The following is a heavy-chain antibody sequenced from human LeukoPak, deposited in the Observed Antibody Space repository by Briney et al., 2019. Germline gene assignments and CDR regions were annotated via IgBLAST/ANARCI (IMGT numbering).Heavy chain of an antibody. J-gene: IGHJ4*02. CDR2: IYYSGST. CDR3: ARPNSGSGHYPFDY. CDR1: RGSLSSYY. Sequence: SETLSLTCTVSRGSLSSYYWSWIRQPPGKGLEWIGYIYYSGSTNYNPSLKSRVTISVDTSKNQFSLKLSSVTAADTAVYYCARPNSGSGHYPFDYWGQGTLVTVSS. D-gene: IGHD3-22*01. V-gene: IGHV4-59*08.